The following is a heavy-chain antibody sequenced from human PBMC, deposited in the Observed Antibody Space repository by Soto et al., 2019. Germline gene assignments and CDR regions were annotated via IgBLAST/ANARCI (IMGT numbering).Heavy chain of an antibody. CDR3: PRGKGMEENNYYHGMDV. CDR1: GYSFSTYS. Sequence: QVQVVQSGAEVKKPGASVKVSCKASGYSFSTYSMNWVRQAPGQGLVWMGWINGANGNTRYSQKFKDRVSISRDTPVSTGDMELRSLRSEDTALYYCPRGKGMEENNYYHGMDVRGPVPTVIVSS. V-gene: IGHV1-3*01. J-gene: IGHJ6*02. D-gene: IGHD1-1*01. CDR2: INGANGNT.